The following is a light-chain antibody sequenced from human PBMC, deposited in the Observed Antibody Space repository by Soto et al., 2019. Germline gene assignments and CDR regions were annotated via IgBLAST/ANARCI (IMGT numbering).Light chain of an antibody. CDR2: DAS. J-gene: IGKJ4*01. Sequence: DIQMTQSPSTLSASVGDRVTISCRASQSISTWLAWYQQKPGKVPKLLIYDASTLESGVPSRFSGSGSGTEFTLTISSLQPVDFATYYCQQYDGNFGGGTRVEIK. CDR1: QSISTW. CDR3: QQYDGN. V-gene: IGKV1-5*01.